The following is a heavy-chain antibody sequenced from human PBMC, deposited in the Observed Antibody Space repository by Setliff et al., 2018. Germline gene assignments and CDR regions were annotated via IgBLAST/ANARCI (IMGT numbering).Heavy chain of an antibody. CDR3: ARGRMRGSCSGPSCTYDPFDI. J-gene: IGHJ3*02. V-gene: IGHV4-34*01. CDR1: GGSFSSFY. D-gene: IGHD2-2*01. Sequence: SETLSLTCAVYGGSFSSFYWSWIRQPPGKGLEWIGSIYHSGSSYYNSSLRSRVTISVDTSKNQFSLILRSVTAADTAVYYCARGRMRGSCSGPSCTYDPFDIWGQGTPVTVSS. CDR2: IYHSGSS.